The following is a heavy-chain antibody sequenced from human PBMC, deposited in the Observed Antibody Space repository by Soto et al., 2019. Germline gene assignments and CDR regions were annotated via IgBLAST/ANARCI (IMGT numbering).Heavy chain of an antibody. CDR3: ARTRSFTLGFYYDGMDV. Sequence: GESLKISCQGSGYSLASYWIGWVRQMPGKDLEWMGIIYPGDSDTRYSPSFQGQVTISADKSLRTAYLQWTSLKASDTALYYCARTRSFTLGFYYDGMDVWGHVTTVTVSS. V-gene: IGHV5-51*01. D-gene: IGHD6-6*01. J-gene: IGHJ6*02. CDR1: GYSLASYW. CDR2: IYPGDSDT.